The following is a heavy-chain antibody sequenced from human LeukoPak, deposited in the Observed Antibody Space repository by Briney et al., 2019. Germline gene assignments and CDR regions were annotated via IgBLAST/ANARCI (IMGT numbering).Heavy chain of an antibody. Sequence: GGSLRLSCAASGFTLSHYYMTWIRQAPGKGLERVSSISSRSTNIFYADSVKGRFTISRDNAKNSLYLQMNSLGAEDTAVYYCARDAQWLVPEGYFYYMDVWGKGTTVTVSS. CDR3: ARDAQWLVPEGYFYYMDV. CDR2: ISSRSTNI. D-gene: IGHD6-19*01. J-gene: IGHJ6*03. V-gene: IGHV3-21*01. CDR1: GFTLSHYY.